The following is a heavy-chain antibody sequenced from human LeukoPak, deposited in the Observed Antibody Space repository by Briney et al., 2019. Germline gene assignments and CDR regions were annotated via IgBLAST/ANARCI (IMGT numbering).Heavy chain of an antibody. J-gene: IGHJ5*02. V-gene: IGHV4-39*07. D-gene: IGHD3-22*01. CDR2: INHSGST. Sequence: SETLSLTCTVSGGSISSSSYYWGWIRQPPGKGLEWIGEINHSGSTNYNPSLKSRVTISVDTSKNQFSLKLSSVTAADTAVYYCARGVTYYYDSSGYWNGPYNWCDPWGQGTLVTVSS. CDR1: GGSISSSSYY. CDR3: ARGVTYYYDSSGYWNGPYNWCDP.